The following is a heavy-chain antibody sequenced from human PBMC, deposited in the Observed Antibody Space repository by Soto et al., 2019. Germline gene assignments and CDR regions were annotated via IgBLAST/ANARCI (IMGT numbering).Heavy chain of an antibody. J-gene: IGHJ4*02. CDR2: ISGSGGST. CDR1: GFTFSSYA. D-gene: IGHD4-4*01. Sequence: LSLTCAASGFTFSSYAMSWVRQAPGKGLEWVSAISGSGGSTYYADSVKGRFTISRDNSKNTLYLQMNSLRAEDTAVYYCAKSLTVTTYSDYWGQGTLVTVSS. CDR3: AKSLTVTTYSDY. V-gene: IGHV3-23*01.